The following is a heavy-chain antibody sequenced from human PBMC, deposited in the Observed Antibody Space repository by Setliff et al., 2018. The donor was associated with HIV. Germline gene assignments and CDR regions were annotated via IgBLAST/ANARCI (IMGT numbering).Heavy chain of an antibody. CDR2: IGSSNHGI. CDR1: GFSFSDYA. J-gene: IGHJ5*02. V-gene: IGHV3-48*04. D-gene: IGHD5-12*01. Sequence: GGSLRLSCAASGFSFSDYAIHWVRQAPGKGLDWVAHIGSSNHGIHYTASVKGRFTVSRDNAKNTLYLQMNSLRAEDTAVYYCARVASGYDYGWLDPWGQGTLVTVSS. CDR3: ARVASGYDYGWLDP.